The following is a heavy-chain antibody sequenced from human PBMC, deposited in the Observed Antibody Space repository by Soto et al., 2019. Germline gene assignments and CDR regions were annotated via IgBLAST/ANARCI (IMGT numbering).Heavy chain of an antibody. J-gene: IGHJ6*02. CDR3: ARTVSSRITIFGVVRPYGMDV. D-gene: IGHD3-3*01. Sequence: GESLKISCKGSGYSFTSYWIGWVRQMPGEGLEWMGIIYPGDSDTRYSPSFQGQVTISADKSISTAYPQWSSLKASDTAMYYCARTVSSRITIFGVVRPYGMDVWGQGTTVTVSS. V-gene: IGHV5-51*01. CDR2: IYPGDSDT. CDR1: GYSFTSYW.